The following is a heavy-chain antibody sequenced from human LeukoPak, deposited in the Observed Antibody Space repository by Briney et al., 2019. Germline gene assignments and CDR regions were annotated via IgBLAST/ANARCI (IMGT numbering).Heavy chain of an antibody. D-gene: IGHD6-6*01. CDR1: GFTFSSYA. J-gene: IGHJ4*02. Sequence: PGRSLRLSCAASGFTFSSYAMHWVRQAPGKGLEWVAVISYDGSNKYYADSVKGRFTISRDNAKNTLYLQMNSLRAEDTAVYYCARETQYSSSSDYWGQGTLVTVSS. CDR3: ARETQYSSSSDY. CDR2: ISYDGSNK. V-gene: IGHV3-30-3*01.